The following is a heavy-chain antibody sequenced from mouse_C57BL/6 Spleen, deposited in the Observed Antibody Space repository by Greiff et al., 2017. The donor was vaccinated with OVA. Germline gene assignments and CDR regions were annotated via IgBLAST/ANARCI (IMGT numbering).Heavy chain of an antibody. J-gene: IGHJ1*03. D-gene: IGHD1-1*01. Sequence: EVKLVESGPGLVKPSQSLSLTCSVPGYSITSGYYWNWIRQFPGNKLEWMGYISYDGSNNYNPSLKNRISITRDTSKNQFFLKLNSVTTEDTATYYCAREHYYGTGYFDVWGTGTTVTVSS. V-gene: IGHV3-6*01. CDR1: GYSITSGYY. CDR2: ISYDGSN. CDR3: AREHYYGTGYFDV.